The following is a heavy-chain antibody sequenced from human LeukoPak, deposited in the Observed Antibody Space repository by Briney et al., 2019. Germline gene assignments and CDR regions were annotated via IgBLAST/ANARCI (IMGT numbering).Heavy chain of an antibody. Sequence: GGSLRLSCAASGFTFSSYAMSWVRQAPGNGPEWVSSISSSGATSHYADSVKGRFTISRDNSKNTLYLQMNNLRAEDTAVYSCAKDRYKSGWNRVDYWGQGTLVTVSS. D-gene: IGHD6-19*01. CDR3: AKDRYKSGWNRVDY. J-gene: IGHJ4*02. CDR1: GFTFSSYA. CDR2: ISSSGATS. V-gene: IGHV3-23*01.